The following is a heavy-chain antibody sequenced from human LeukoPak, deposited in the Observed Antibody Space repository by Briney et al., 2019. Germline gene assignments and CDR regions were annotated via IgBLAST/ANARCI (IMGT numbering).Heavy chain of an antibody. D-gene: IGHD3-9*01. V-gene: IGHV3-30*18. CDR3: AKDHTPLRYFDWLPDY. J-gene: IGHJ4*02. CDR1: GFTFSGYG. Sequence: PGRSLRLPCAASGFTFSGYGMHWVRQAPGKGLEWVAVISYDGSNKYYADSVKGRFTISRDNSKNTLYLQMNSLRAEDTAVYYCAKDHTPLRYFDWLPDYWGQGTLVTVSS. CDR2: ISYDGSNK.